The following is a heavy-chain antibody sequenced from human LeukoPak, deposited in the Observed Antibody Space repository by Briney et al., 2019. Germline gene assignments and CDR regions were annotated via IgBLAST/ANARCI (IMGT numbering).Heavy chain of an antibody. CDR1: GFTFSTYS. Sequence: PTGGSLRLSCAASGFTFSTYSMHWVRQAPGKGLEYVSAISSNGGATYYANSVKGRFTISRDNSKNTLYLQMGSLRAEDMAVYYCARVRRQQLVRDAFDIWGQGTMVTVSS. CDR2: ISSNGGAT. J-gene: IGHJ3*02. V-gene: IGHV3-64*01. D-gene: IGHD6-13*01. CDR3: ARVRRQQLVRDAFDI.